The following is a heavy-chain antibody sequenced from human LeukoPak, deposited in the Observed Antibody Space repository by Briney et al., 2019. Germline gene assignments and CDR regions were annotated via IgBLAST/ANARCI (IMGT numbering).Heavy chain of an antibody. V-gene: IGHV3-7*01. CDR3: ARHFGDYRQHPFDY. D-gene: IGHD4-17*01. J-gene: IGHJ4*02. Sequence: PGGSLRLSCVGSGFTFGSYWMSWVRQAPGKGLEWVANLKFVGSEKYYADSVEGRFTISRDNAKKALFLQMDSLRVEDTAVYYCARHFGDYRQHPFDYWGLGTLVTVSS. CDR2: LKFVGSEK. CDR1: GFTFGSYW.